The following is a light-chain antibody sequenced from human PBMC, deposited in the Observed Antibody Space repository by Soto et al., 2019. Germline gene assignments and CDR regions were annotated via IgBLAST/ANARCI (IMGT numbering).Light chain of an antibody. Sequence: QSVLTQPPSVSGAPGQRVTISCTGSSSNIGAGYYVHWYQQLPGTAPKLLIYGNSNRPSGVPDRFSGSKSGTSASLAITGLQAEDEADYYCQSYDSSLGVVFGGGTKVTVL. CDR3: QSYDSSLGVV. V-gene: IGLV1-40*01. CDR2: GNS. J-gene: IGLJ2*01. CDR1: SSNIGAGYY.